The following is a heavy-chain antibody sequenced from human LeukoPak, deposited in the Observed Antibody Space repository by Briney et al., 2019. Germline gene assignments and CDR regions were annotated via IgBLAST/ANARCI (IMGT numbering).Heavy chain of an antibody. CDR1: GGSFSGYY. CDR3: ARSSYYYDSGPLDY. CDR2: INHSGST. J-gene: IGHJ4*02. D-gene: IGHD3-22*01. Sequence: PSETLSLTCAVYGGSFSGYYWSWIRQPPGRGLEWIGEINHSGSTNYNPSLKSRVTISVDTSKNQFSLKLSSVTAADTAVYYCARSSYYYDSGPLDYWGQGTLVTVSS. V-gene: IGHV4-34*01.